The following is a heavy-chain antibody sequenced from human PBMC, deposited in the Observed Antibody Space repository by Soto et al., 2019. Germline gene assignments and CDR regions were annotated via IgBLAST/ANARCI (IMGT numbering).Heavy chain of an antibody. Sequence: VSLRLSCAASGFRFSHYWMHWVRQAPGKGLVWVSRISPDGRTTTYADSVKGRFTISRDNAKSTLYLQMNSLTVEDGAVYYCADSWLPTSYWRPGTLVTVSS. CDR2: ISPDGRTT. D-gene: IGHD3-10*01. V-gene: IGHV3-74*01. J-gene: IGHJ4*02. CDR1: GFRFSHYW. CDR3: ADSWLPTSY.